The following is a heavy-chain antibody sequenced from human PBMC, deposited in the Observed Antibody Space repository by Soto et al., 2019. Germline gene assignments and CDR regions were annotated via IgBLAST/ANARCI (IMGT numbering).Heavy chain of an antibody. CDR2: IYYSGST. CDR3: ARGGAAAGTHPSDY. V-gene: IGHV4-59*01. D-gene: IGHD6-13*01. J-gene: IGHJ4*02. Sequence: SETLSLTCTVSGGSISSYYWSWIRQPPGKGLEWIGYIYYSGSTNYNPSLKSRVTISVDTSKNQFSLKLSSVAAADTAVYYCARGGAAAGTHPSDYWGQGTLVTVSS. CDR1: GGSISSYY.